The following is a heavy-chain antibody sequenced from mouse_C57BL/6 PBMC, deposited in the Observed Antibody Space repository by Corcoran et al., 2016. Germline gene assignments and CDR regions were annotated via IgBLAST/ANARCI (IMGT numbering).Heavy chain of an antibody. CDR2: INTYSGVP. D-gene: IGHD4-1*01. CDR3: ARSGTGTGNFDS. J-gene: IGHJ2*01. CDR1: GYTFTTYG. Sequence: QIQLVQSGPELKKPGETVKISCKASGYTFTTYGMSWVKQAPGKGLKWMGWINTYSGVPTYADDFKGRFAFSLETSASTAYLQINNLKNEDTATYFCARSGTGTGNFDSWGQGTTLTVSS. V-gene: IGHV9-3*01.